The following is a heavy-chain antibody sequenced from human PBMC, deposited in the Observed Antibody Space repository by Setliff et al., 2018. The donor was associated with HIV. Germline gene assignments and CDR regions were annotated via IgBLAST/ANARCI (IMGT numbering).Heavy chain of an antibody. Sequence: GSLRLSCAASGFTFSNYGMHWVRQAPGKGLEWVAVIWYDGSHKFYADSVKDQFTISRDNSKNTVYLQINSLRVEDTAVYYCARGSGHWCFDLWGRGTLVTVSS. J-gene: IGHJ2*01. CDR2: IWYDGSHK. CDR1: GFTFSNYG. V-gene: IGHV3-33*01. D-gene: IGHD6-25*01. CDR3: ARGSGHWCFDL.